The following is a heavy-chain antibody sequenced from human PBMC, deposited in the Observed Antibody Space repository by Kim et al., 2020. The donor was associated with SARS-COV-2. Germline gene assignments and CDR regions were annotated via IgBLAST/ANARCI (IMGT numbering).Heavy chain of an antibody. V-gene: IGHV1-69*13. D-gene: IGHD3-9*01. Sequence: SVKVSCKASGGTFSSYAISWVRQAPGQGLEWMGGIIPIFGTANYAQKFQGRVTITADESTSTAYMELSSLRSEDTAVYYCARTWGGRAYYEILTGGGMDVWGQGTTVTVSS. CDR2: IIPIFGTA. J-gene: IGHJ6*02. CDR3: ARTWGGRAYYEILTGGGMDV. CDR1: GGTFSSYA.